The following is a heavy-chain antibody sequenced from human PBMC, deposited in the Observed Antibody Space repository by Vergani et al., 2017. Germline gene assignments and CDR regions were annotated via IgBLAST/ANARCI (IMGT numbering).Heavy chain of an antibody. J-gene: IGHJ5*02. D-gene: IGHD3-3*01. Sequence: EVELVESGGGLVQPGGSLRLSCAASGFTFNEYWMHWARQVPGKGLVWVSGMNGDGDTISYPDSVKGRFTISRDNAKNTLFLQMNSLRAEDTAVYYCARARKFRFGVVWENWFDPWGQGTLVTVSS. V-gene: IGHV3-74*01. CDR3: ARARKFRFGVVWENWFDP. CDR2: MNGDGDTI. CDR1: GFTFNEYW.